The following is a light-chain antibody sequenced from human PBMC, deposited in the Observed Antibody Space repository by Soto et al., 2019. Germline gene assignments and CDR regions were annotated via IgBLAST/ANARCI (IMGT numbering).Light chain of an antibody. V-gene: IGKV1-5*01. CDR1: QSISSW. J-gene: IGKJ4*01. Sequence: DIQMTQSPSTLSASVGDRVTITCRASQSISSWLAWYQQKPGKAPKLLIYDASSLESGVPSRFSGSGSGTEFTLTISSLQPDDFATYYCQQYNSYSPLTFGGGTEVEIK. CDR2: DAS. CDR3: QQYNSYSPLT.